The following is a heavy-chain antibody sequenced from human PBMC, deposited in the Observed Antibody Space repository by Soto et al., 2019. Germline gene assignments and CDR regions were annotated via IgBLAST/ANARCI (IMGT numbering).Heavy chain of an antibody. D-gene: IGHD3-22*01. CDR1: GCTYSTCI. J-gene: IGHJ6*02. CDR2: MSRTNSYI. Sequence: RHTCADSGCTYSTCIMTLVRKAPGKGVERRSSMSRTNSYIYYADAVMGRFTTSRDNAKNSLYLQMNSLRAEDTAVYYCARYDSSGYYWTYYYYGMDVWGQGTTVTVS. V-gene: IGHV3-21*01. CDR3: ARYDSSGYYWTYYYYGMDV.